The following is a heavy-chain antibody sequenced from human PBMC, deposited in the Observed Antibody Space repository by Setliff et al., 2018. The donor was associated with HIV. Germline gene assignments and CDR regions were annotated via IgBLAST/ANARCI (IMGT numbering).Heavy chain of an antibody. D-gene: IGHD6-19*01. CDR3: ASSDSSGGF. V-gene: IGHV1-18*01. Sequence: GASVKVSCKASGNTFISYGIGWVRKAPGQGLEWMGWISAYNGNTNYAQKLQGRVTMTTDTSTSPAYMELRSQRSDDQAVYYCASSDSSGGFWGQGTLVTVSS. CDR2: ISAYNGNT. J-gene: IGHJ4*02. CDR1: GNTFISYG.